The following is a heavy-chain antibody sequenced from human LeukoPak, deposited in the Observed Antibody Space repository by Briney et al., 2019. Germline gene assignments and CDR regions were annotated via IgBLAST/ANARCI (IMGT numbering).Heavy chain of an antibody. CDR2: ISYDGSNK. J-gene: IGHJ3*02. D-gene: IGHD2-2*01. Sequence: GGPLRLSCAASGFTFSSYAMHWVRQAPGKGLEWVAVISYDGSNKYYADSVKGRFTISRDNSKNTLYLQMNSLRAEDTAVYYCAREGYCSSTSCYEDAFDIWGQGTMVTVSS. CDR3: AREGYCSSTSCYEDAFDI. V-gene: IGHV3-30-3*01. CDR1: GFTFSSYA.